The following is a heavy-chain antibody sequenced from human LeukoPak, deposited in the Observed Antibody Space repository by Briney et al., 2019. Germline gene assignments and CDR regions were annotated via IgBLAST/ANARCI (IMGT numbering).Heavy chain of an antibody. J-gene: IGHJ4*02. CDR3: ARDGLYSYGYSYFDY. CDR1: SVSITSYH. Sequence: SETLSLTCTVSSVSITSYHWSWIRQPAGKGLEWIGRIHASGSSNYNPSLKSRVTMSVDTSKNQFSLKLTSVTAADTAGYYCARDGLYSYGYSYFDYWGQGTLVTVSS. V-gene: IGHV4-4*07. D-gene: IGHD5-18*01. CDR2: IHASGSS.